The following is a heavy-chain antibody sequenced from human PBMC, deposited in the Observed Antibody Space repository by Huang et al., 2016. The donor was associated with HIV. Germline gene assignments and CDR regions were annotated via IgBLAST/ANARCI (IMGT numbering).Heavy chain of an antibody. CDR1: GYTFYSYW. CDR3: ARQGLWLPPTDPFDY. J-gene: IGHJ4*02. D-gene: IGHD3-10*01. CDR2: IYPCDSDT. V-gene: IGHV5-51*01. Sequence: EVHLVQSGAEVKEPGASLKISCQASGYTFYSYWIGWVRQMPGKGLAWRGVIYPCDSDTRYDPSFQGQVTISADQSINTAYLQWSSLKASDTAIYFCARQGLWLPPTDPFDYWGQGTPVTVSA.